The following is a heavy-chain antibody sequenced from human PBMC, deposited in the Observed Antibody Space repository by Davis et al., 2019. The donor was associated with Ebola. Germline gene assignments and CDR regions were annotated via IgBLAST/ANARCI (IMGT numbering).Heavy chain of an antibody. J-gene: IGHJ4*02. CDR2: IKSKTDGGTT. CDR1: GFTFSNAW. CDR3: TTDTIFGVVTSSFSY. V-gene: IGHV3-15*01. D-gene: IGHD3-3*01. Sequence: PSETLSLTCAASGFTFSNAWMSWVRQAPGKGLEWVGRIKSKTDGGTTDYAAPVKGRFTISRDDSKNTLYLQMNSLKTEDTAVYYCTTDTIFGVVTSSFSYWGQGTLVTVSS.